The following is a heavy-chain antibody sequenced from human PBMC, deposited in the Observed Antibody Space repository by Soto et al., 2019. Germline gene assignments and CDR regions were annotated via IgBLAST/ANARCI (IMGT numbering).Heavy chain of an antibody. CDR2: INHSGRT. J-gene: IGHJ4*01. CDR3: ASWRVAAPFDS. D-gene: IGHD1-26*01. CDR1: GDSFTKYY. Sequence: SETLSLTCAVYGDSFTKYYWSWIRQPPGKGLEWIGEINHSGRTNFNPSLKSRVTISVDRSKNQFSLKLRSVTAADTGVYYCASWRVAAPFDSWGHGTPVTVSS. V-gene: IGHV4-34*01.